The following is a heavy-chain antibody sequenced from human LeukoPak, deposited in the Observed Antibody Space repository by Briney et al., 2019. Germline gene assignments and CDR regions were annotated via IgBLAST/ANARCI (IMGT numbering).Heavy chain of an antibody. J-gene: IGHJ3*01. Sequence: GGSLRLSCAASGFTFNNYWMHWVRQAPGMGLVWVSSIRFDGGDTAYADSAKGRFTISRDNAKNTMFQQMNNLRAEDTAVYYCAKEIDGFDVWGQGTLVTVSS. CDR3: AKEIDGFDV. CDR2: IRFDGGDT. CDR1: GFTFNNYW. V-gene: IGHV3-74*01.